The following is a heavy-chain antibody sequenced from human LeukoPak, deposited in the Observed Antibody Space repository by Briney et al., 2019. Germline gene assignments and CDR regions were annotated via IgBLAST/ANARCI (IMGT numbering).Heavy chain of an antibody. CDR1: GGSISSSNW. J-gene: IGHJ6*03. CDR3: ARAPRDRGYCGATSCFEYMDV. CDR2: IYHSGST. D-gene: IGHD2-2*01. Sequence: SGTLSLTCAVSGGSISSSNWWSWVRQPPGKGLEWIGEIYHSGSTNYNPSLKSRVTISVDTSKTQFSLKVTSVTAADTAVYYCARAPRDRGYCGATSCFEYMDVWAEGPRSPSP. V-gene: IGHV4-4*02.